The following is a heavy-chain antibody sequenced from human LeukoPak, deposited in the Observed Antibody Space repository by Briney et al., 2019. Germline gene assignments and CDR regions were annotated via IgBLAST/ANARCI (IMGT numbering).Heavy chain of an antibody. CDR1: GFTFSHHG. CDR3: ARDRRGYYRGFDY. CDR2: ISSSSSYI. V-gene: IGHV3-21*01. J-gene: IGHJ4*02. D-gene: IGHD3-22*01. Sequence: GGSLRLSCAASGFTFSHHGMHWVRQAPGKGLEWVSSISSSSSYIYYADSVKGRFTISRDNAKNSLYLQMNSLRAEDTAVYYCARDRRGYYRGFDYWGQGTLVTVSS.